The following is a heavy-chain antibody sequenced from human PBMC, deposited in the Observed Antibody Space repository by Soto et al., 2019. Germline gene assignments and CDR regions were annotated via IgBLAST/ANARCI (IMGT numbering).Heavy chain of an antibody. CDR1: GGSVSSDTHY. V-gene: IGHV4-61*01. CDR2: IYSSGST. Sequence: SETLSLTCTVSGGSVSSDTHYWSWIRQPPGKRLEWIGFIYSSGSTNYNPSLKSRVTMSVDTSKNQFSLKLRSVIVADTAVYHCARESEFCSTRCYRNNYFDPWGQGALVTVSS. D-gene: IGHD2-2*02. CDR3: ARESEFCSTRCYRNNYFDP. J-gene: IGHJ5*02.